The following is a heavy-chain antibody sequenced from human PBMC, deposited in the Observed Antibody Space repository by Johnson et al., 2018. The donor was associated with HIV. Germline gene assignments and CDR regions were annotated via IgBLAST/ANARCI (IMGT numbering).Heavy chain of an antibody. CDR1: GFTFDDYA. CDR2: ISWNGGST. CDR3: ARELYAILGAFDI. Sequence: QLVESGGGLVQPGRSLRLSCTASGFTFDDYAMHWVRLAPGKGLEWVSGISWNGGSTGYADSVKGRFTISRDNAKNSLYLQMNSLRAEDTALYYCARELYAILGAFDIWGQGTMVIVSS. V-gene: IGHV3-9*01. J-gene: IGHJ3*02. D-gene: IGHD1-26*01.